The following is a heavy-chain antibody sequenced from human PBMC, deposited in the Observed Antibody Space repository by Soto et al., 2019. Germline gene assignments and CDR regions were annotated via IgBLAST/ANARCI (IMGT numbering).Heavy chain of an antibody. J-gene: IGHJ4*02. CDR1: GGSFSTNE. CDR2: IFPNVGTA. CDR3: ARARYSSRWGTFDR. Sequence: SVKVSCKASGGSFSTNEIDWVRQAPGQGLEWMGRIFPNVGTADYAQKFEGRLSIIADESTSTVFMELSRLISADTAVYFCARARYSSRWGTFDRWGQGTQVTVSS. D-gene: IGHD6-19*01. V-gene: IGHV1-69*13.